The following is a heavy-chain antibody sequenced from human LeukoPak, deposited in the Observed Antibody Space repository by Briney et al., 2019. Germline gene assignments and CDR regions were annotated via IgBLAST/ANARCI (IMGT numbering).Heavy chain of an antibody. V-gene: IGHV4-59*08. CDR3: VRHGGGGESYPRVFDY. D-gene: IGHD1-26*01. Sequence: SETPSLTCTASGGSISPYYWSWIRQPPGKGLEWIGYIYYSGSTNYNPSLKSRVTISVDTSKNQFSLKLSSVTAADTAMYYCVRHGGGGESYPRVFDYWGRGNLVTVSS. J-gene: IGHJ4*02. CDR1: GGSISPYY. CDR2: IYYSGST.